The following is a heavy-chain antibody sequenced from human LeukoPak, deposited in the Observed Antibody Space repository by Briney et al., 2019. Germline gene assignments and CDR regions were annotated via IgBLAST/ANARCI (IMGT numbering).Heavy chain of an antibody. CDR3: ASDEGNYFDY. Sequence: GGSLRLSCAASGFTFSSYIMNWVRQAPGKGLEWVASISRNSTYIHYADSVKGRYTISRDNARNSLFLQMNSLRAEDTAIYYCASDEGNYFDYWGQGTLVTVSS. V-gene: IGHV3-21*01. J-gene: IGHJ4*02. CDR2: ISRNSTYI. CDR1: GFTFSSYI.